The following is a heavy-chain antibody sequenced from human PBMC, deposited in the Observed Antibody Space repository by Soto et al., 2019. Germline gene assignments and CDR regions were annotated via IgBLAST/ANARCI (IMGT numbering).Heavy chain of an antibody. CDR3: ARTGIAVTGTIFDY. Sequence: EVQLVESGGGLIQPGGSLRLSCAASGFTVSSNYMSWVRQAPGKGLEWVSVIYSGGSTYYADSVKGRFTSSRDNSKNTLYLQMSSLRAEDTAVYYCARTGIAVTGTIFDYWGQGTLVTVSS. V-gene: IGHV3-53*01. CDR1: GFTVSSNY. CDR2: IYSGGST. D-gene: IGHD6-19*01. J-gene: IGHJ4*02.